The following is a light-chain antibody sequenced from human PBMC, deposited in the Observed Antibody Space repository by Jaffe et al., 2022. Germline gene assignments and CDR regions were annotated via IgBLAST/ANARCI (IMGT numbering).Light chain of an antibody. CDR3: QQYNNWPRT. V-gene: IGKV3-15*01. CDR2: GAS. CDR1: QSVSSN. Sequence: EIGMTQSPATLSVSPGERATLSCRASQSVSSNLAWYQHKPGQAPRLLIYGASTRATGIPARFSGSGSGTEFTLTISSLQSEDFAVYYCQQYNNWPRTFGQGTKVEIK. J-gene: IGKJ1*01.